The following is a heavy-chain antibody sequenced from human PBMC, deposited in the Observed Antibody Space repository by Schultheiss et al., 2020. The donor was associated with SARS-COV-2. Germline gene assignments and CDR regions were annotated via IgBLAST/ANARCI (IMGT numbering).Heavy chain of an antibody. J-gene: IGHJ6*03. V-gene: IGHV4-34*01. CDR3: ARDGGEGITIFGVVRHYYYMDV. Sequence: SETLSLTCAVYGGSFSGYYWSWIRQPPGKGLEWIGEINHSGSTNYNPSLKSRVTISVDTSKNQFSLKLSSVTAADTAVYYCARDGGEGITIFGVVRHYYYMDVWGKGTTVTVSS. CDR1: GGSFSGYY. CDR2: INHSGST. D-gene: IGHD3-3*01.